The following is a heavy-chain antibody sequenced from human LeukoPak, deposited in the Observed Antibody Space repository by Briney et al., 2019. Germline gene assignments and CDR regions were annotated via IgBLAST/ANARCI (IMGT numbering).Heavy chain of an antibody. CDR3: ARGRKASAY. CDR2: IKEDGSEK. J-gene: IGHJ4*02. CDR1: GFTFSHYW. Sequence: GGSLRLSCAASGFTFSHYWMSWVRQAPGKGLEWVANIKEDGSEKNYVDSVRGRFTISRDNAKNSLYLQMNSLRAEDTAVYYCARGRKASAYWGQGTLVTVSS. V-gene: IGHV3-7*04. D-gene: IGHD2-15*01.